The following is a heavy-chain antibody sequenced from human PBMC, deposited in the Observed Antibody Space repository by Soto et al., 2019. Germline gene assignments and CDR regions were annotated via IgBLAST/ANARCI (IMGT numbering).Heavy chain of an antibody. CDR3: AHRGYYYGSGSYYTH. V-gene: IGHV2-5*02. J-gene: IGHJ4*02. Sequence: QITLKESGPTLVKPTQTLTLTCTFSGFSPSAREVGVGWIRQPPGKALEWLALIYWDDDKRYSPSLKSRLSITKDTSRKQVVLTMTNMDPADTGTYYCAHRGYYYGSGSYYTHWGQGTLITVSS. CDR2: IYWDDDK. D-gene: IGHD3-10*01. CDR1: GFSPSAREVG.